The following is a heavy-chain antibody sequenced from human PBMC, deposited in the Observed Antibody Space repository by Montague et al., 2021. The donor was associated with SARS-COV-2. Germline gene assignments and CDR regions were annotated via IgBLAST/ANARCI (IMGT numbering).Heavy chain of an antibody. Sequence: SETLFLTCTVSGGSISSSSYYWGWIRQPPGKGLEWIGSIYYSGSTYYNPSLKSRVTISVDTSKNQFSLKLSSVTAADTAVYYCARDLDSFYGMDVWGQGTTVTVSS. CDR3: ARDLDSFYGMDV. CDR1: GGSISSSSYY. CDR2: IYYSGST. V-gene: IGHV4-39*07. J-gene: IGHJ6*02.